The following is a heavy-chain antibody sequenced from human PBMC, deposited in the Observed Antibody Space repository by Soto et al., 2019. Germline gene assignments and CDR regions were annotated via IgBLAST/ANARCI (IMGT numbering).Heavy chain of an antibody. CDR3: ARSWGYWNWFDP. CDR1: GGSISSSGYY. J-gene: IGHJ5*02. Sequence: SETLSLTCTVSGGSISSSGYYWGWIRQPPGKGLEGIGSIYYSGSTYYNPSLKSRVTISVDTSKNQFSLKLSSVTAAYTAVYYCARSWGYWNWFDPWGQGTLVTVSS. V-gene: IGHV4-39*01. D-gene: IGHD1-26*01. CDR2: IYYSGST.